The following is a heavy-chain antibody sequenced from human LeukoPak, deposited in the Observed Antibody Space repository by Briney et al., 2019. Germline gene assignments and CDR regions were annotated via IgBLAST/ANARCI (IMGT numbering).Heavy chain of an antibody. CDR2: ISGSGVST. Sequence: GGSLRLSCAASGFTFSSYAMSWVRQAPGKGLEWVSVISGSGVSTYYADSVKGRFTISRDNSKNTLYLQMNSLRAEDTAVYYCAVVYPHYYYDSSGYFGYWGQGTLVTVSS. J-gene: IGHJ4*02. CDR3: AVVYPHYYYDSSGYFGY. V-gene: IGHV3-23*01. D-gene: IGHD3-22*01. CDR1: GFTFSSYA.